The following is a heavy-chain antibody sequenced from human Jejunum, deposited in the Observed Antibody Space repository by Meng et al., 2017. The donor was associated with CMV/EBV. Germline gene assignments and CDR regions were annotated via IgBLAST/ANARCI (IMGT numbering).Heavy chain of an antibody. V-gene: IGHV3-69-1*01. CDR3: VGDPVRSALDF. J-gene: IGHJ6*02. Sequence: CPASGFRLTLASTSWVRHAPCTGLEWVASIASGSTKSCADSLEGRFTVSSDDAKNSLYLQMISLRGEDTAVYFCVGDPVRSALDFWGQGATVTVSS. CDR2: IASGSTK. D-gene: IGHD2-21*01. CDR1: GFRLTLAS.